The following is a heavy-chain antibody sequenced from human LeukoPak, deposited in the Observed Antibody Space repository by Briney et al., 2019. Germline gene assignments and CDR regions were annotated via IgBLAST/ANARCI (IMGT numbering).Heavy chain of an antibody. CDR3: ARRVLSDAFDI. D-gene: IGHD3-16*01. J-gene: IGHJ3*02. CDR2: IDLGGSDT. Sequence: GESLKFFCKTSGYIFTTYWIGWVRQMPGKGLEWMGIIDLGGSDTRYSPSFQGQVTISADKSISTAYLQWSSLKASDTAMYYCARRVLSDAFDIWGQGTMVTVSS. CDR1: GYIFTTYW. V-gene: IGHV5-51*01.